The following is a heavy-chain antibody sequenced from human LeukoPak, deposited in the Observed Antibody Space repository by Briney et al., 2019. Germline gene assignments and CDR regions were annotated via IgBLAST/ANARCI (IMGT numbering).Heavy chain of an antibody. CDR1: GGSIGNFF. D-gene: IGHD1-26*01. V-gene: IGHV4-59*01. CDR3: ARDWELGH. J-gene: IGHJ4*02. Sequence: SETLSLACTVSGGSIGNFFWSWIRQSPGEGLEWIGFIYENGRTSYNPSLKSRVTISVDMSKNQFSLRLTSMTAADTAVYYCARDWELGHWGRGILVTVTS. CDR2: IYENGRT.